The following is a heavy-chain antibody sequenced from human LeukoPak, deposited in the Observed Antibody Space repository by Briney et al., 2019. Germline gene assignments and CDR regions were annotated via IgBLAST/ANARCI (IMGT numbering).Heavy chain of an antibody. CDR1: GFTFSTYA. CDR2: FSGSGGRT. J-gene: IGHJ4*02. D-gene: IGHD2-2*01. Sequence: GGSLRLSCAASGFTFSTYAMSWVRQAPGKGLEWVSTFSGSGGRTLYADPVKGRFVISRDNSKNTLYLQMNSLRAEDTAVYYCAKVTSSYNYFDYWGQGAPVTVSS. CDR3: AKVTSSYNYFDY. V-gene: IGHV3-23*01.